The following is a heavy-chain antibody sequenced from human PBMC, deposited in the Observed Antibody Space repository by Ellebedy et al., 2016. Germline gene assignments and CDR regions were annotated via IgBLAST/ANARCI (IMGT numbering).Heavy chain of an antibody. J-gene: IGHJ6*02. CDR3: AREVVDTAMVRVFYGMDV. CDR2: INSDGSST. CDR1: GFTFSSYW. D-gene: IGHD5-18*01. Sequence: GGSLRLSXAASGFTFSSYWMHWVRQAPGKGLVWVSRINSDGSSTSYADSVKGRFTISRDNAKNTLYLQMNSLRAEDTAVYYCAREVVDTAMVRVFYGMDVWGQGTTVTVSS. V-gene: IGHV3-74*01.